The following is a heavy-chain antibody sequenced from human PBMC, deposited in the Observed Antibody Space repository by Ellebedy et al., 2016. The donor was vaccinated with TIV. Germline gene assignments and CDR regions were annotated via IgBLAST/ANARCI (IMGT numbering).Heavy chain of an antibody. J-gene: IGHJ3*01. Sequence: GESLKISCAVSGITFNDHYMSWIRQVPGKGLEWISDISSSGSNKYYAASVRGRFTISRDNANASLFLQMNSLRAEDTGVYYCAKGKGYSDAFDFWGQGTMVTVS. CDR2: ISSSGSNK. CDR3: AKGKGYSDAFDF. D-gene: IGHD5-18*01. CDR1: GITFNDHY. V-gene: IGHV3-11*01.